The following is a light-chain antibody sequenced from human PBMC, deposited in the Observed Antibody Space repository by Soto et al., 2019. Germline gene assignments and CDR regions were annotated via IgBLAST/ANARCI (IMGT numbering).Light chain of an antibody. CDR1: SSDVGKYSY. J-gene: IGLJ3*02. Sequence: QSALTQPASVSGSPGQSIAISCTGTSSDVGKYSYVSWFQQYPGTAPKLMIYEVTNRPSGVSNRFSGSKSGNTASLTISGLQPEVEADYYCSSFTTSNTWVFGGGTKLTVL. CDR3: SSFTTSNTWV. V-gene: IGLV2-14*01. CDR2: EVT.